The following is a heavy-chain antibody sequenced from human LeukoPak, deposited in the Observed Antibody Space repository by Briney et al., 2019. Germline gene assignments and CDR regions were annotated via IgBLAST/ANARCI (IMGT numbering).Heavy chain of an antibody. J-gene: IGHJ6*04. D-gene: IGHD3-10*02. CDR1: GFTFSSYE. CDR2: ISSSGRTI. CDR3: AELGITMIGGV. V-gene: IGHV3-48*03. Sequence: PGGSLRLSCAASGFTFSSYEMNWVRQAPGKALEWVSYISSSGRTIYYADSVKGRFTISRDNAKNSLYLQMNSLRAEDTAVYYCAELGITMIGGVWGKGTTVTISS.